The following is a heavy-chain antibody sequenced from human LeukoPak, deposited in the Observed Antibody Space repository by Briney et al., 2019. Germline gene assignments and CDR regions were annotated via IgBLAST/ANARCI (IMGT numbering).Heavy chain of an antibody. CDR2: FDPEDGET. Sequence: ASVKVSCKVSGYTLTELSMHWVRQAPGKGLEWMGGFDPEDGETIYAQKFQGRVTMTEDTSTDTAYMELSSLRSEDTAVYYCARDDIVGATDDAFDIWGQGTMVTVSS. CDR1: GYTLTELS. J-gene: IGHJ3*02. V-gene: IGHV1-24*01. D-gene: IGHD1-26*01. CDR3: ARDDIVGATDDAFDI.